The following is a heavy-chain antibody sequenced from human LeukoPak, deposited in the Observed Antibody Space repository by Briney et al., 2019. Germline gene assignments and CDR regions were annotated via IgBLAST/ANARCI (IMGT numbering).Heavy chain of an antibody. D-gene: IGHD2-2*01. CDR1: GYTFTGYY. CDR2: FNPNSGGT. Sequence: ASVKVSCKASGYTFTGYYMHWVRQAPGQGLEWMGWFNPNSGGTNYAQKFQGRVTMTRDTSISTAYMELSRLRSDDTAVYYCARVVPAARRTYNWFDPWGQGTLVTVSS. J-gene: IGHJ5*02. V-gene: IGHV1-2*02. CDR3: ARVVPAARRTYNWFDP.